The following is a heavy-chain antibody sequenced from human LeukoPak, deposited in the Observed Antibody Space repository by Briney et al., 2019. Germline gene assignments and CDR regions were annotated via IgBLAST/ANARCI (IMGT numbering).Heavy chain of an antibody. CDR2: IKQDGSEK. Sequence: GGSLRLSCAASGFTFSSYTMSWVRQAPGKGLEWVANIKQDGSEKYYVDSVKGRFTISRDNAKNSLYLQMNSLRAEDTAVYYCARDRYGKLDYWGQGTLVTVSS. CDR1: GFTFSSYT. J-gene: IGHJ4*02. D-gene: IGHD3-9*01. V-gene: IGHV3-7*03. CDR3: ARDRYGKLDY.